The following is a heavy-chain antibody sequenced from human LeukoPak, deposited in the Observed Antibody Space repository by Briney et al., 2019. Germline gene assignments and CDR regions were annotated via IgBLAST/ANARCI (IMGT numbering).Heavy chain of an antibody. CDR2: TSSSDAGT. V-gene: IGHV3-23*01. CDR3: AKAPVTSCRGAYCYPFDF. J-gene: IGHJ4*02. D-gene: IGHD2-21*01. Sequence: GGSLRLSCAASGFTLSTYAMSWVRQTPGKGLEWVAATSSSDAGTYHADSVRGRFTISRDNSKNTLYLQMNSLRAEDAAVYFCAKAPVTSCRGAYCYPFDFWGQGTLVTVSS. CDR1: GFTLSTYA.